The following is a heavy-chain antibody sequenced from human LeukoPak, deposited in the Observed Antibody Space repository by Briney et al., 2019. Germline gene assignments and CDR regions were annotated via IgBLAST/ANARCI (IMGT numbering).Heavy chain of an antibody. V-gene: IGHV4-61*05. CDR2: IYYSGST. D-gene: IGHD3-16*01. CDR3: ARVHVDSYYYYGMDV. CDR1: GGSISSSSYY. J-gene: IGHJ6*02. Sequence: SETLSLTCTVSGGSISSSSYYWGWIRQPPGKGLEWIGYIYYSGSTNYNPSLKSRVTISVDTSKNQFSLKLSSVTAADTAVYYCARVHVDSYYYYGMDVWGQGTTVTVSS.